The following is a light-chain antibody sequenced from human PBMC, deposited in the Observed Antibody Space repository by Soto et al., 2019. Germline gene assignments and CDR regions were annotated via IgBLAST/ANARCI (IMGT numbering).Light chain of an antibody. J-gene: IGKJ1*01. CDR3: QQRSHWPT. CDR2: DAS. V-gene: IGKV3-11*01. CDR1: QSVSSH. Sequence: EIVFTQSPATLSLSPGERATLSCRASQSVSSHLAWYQQKPGQSPRLLIYDASHRATGIPARFSGSGSGTDFTLTISSLEPEDFAFYFCQQRSHWPTFGQGTKVDIK.